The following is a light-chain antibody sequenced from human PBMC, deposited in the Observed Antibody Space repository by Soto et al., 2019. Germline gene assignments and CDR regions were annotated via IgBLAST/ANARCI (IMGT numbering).Light chain of an antibody. Sequence: QSALTQPASVSGSPGQSITISCTGTSSDVGSHNLVSWYQQHPGQAPKLMIYEVSKRPLGVSARFSASKSGNTASLTISGIQAEDEAAYYCCSYGGSRAVFGGGTQLTVL. V-gene: IGLV2-23*02. CDR1: SSDVGSHNL. CDR3: CSYGGSRAV. CDR2: EVS. J-gene: IGLJ7*01.